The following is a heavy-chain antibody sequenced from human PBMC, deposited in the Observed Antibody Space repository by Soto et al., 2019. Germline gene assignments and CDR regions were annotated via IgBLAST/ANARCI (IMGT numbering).Heavy chain of an antibody. CDR3: ARGKDYDFWSGYSKNWFDP. CDR1: GGSISSSGYY. CDR2: IYYSGST. J-gene: IGHJ5*02. D-gene: IGHD3-3*01. V-gene: IGHV4-31*03. Sequence: QVQLQESGPGLVKPSQTLSLTCTVSGGSISSSGYYWSWIRQHPGKGLEWIGYIYYSGSTYYNPSLKSRLAISVDTSKNQFSLNLSSVTVADTAVYYCARGKDYDFWSGYSKNWFDPWGQGTLVTVSS.